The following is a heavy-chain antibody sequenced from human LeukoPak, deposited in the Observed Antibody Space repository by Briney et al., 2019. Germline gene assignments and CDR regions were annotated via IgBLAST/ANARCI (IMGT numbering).Heavy chain of an antibody. CDR3: AREILTGYLDAFDI. CDR1: GDSVSSNTAA. D-gene: IGHD3-9*01. Sequence: SQTLSLTCAISGDSVSSNTAAWNWIRLSPSRGLEWLGRTYYRSKWYNDYPLSVKGRITINPDTSKNQFSLQLNSVTPEDTAVYYCAREILTGYLDAFDIWGQGTMVTVSS. CDR2: TYYRSKWYN. V-gene: IGHV6-1*01. J-gene: IGHJ3*02.